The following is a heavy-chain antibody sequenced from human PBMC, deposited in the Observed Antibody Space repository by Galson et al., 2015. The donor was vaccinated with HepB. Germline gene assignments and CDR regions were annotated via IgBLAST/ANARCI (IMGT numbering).Heavy chain of an antibody. CDR1: GGTFSSYA. V-gene: IGHV1-2*02. D-gene: IGHD2-15*01. CDR2: INPNTGDT. CDR3: AKGGYCNGCSCPYKNAIYFHYMDV. J-gene: IGHJ6*03. Sequence: SVKVSCKASGGTFSSYAISWVRQAPGQGLEWMGWINPNTGDTKYAQKFRDRVTMTRDMSMRTAYMDVSSLRSDDTAVYYCAKGGYCNGCSCPYKNAIYFHYMDVSGKWTTVTVSS.